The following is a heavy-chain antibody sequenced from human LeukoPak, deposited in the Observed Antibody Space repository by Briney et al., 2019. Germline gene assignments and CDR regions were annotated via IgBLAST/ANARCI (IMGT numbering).Heavy chain of an antibody. D-gene: IGHD3-22*01. CDR1: GYTFTGYY. CDR2: INPNSGGT. CDR3: ARGPYYYDTNWFDP. J-gene: IGHJ5*02. V-gene: IGHV1-2*04. Sequence: ASVTVSCKASGYTFTGYYMHWVRQAPGQGLEWMGWINPNSGGTNYAQKFQGWVTMTRDTSISTAYMELSRLRSDDTAVYYCARGPYYYDTNWFDPWGQGTLVTVSS.